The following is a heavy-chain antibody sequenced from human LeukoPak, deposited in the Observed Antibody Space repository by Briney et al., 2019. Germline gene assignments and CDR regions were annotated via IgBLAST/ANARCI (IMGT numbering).Heavy chain of an antibody. CDR2: INPSGGST. Sequence: ASVKVSCKASGYTFTSYYMHWVRQAPGQGLEWMGIINPSGGSTSYAQKFQGRVAMTRDMSTSTVYMELSSLRSEDTAVYYCARDGRRRYSNYRQPVDYYMDVWGKGTTVTVSS. V-gene: IGHV1-46*01. J-gene: IGHJ6*03. CDR1: GYTFTSYY. D-gene: IGHD4-11*01. CDR3: ARDGRRRYSNYRQPVDYYMDV.